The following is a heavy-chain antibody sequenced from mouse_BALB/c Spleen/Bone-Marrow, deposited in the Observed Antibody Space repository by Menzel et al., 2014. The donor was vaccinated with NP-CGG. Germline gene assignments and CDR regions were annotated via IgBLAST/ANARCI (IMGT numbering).Heavy chain of an antibody. CDR1: GFDFSRYW. CDR3: ARLNYYGNLFV. J-gene: IGHJ1*01. D-gene: IGHD1-1*01. V-gene: IGHV4-1*02. Sequence: EVKLVESGGGLVQPGGSLKLSCAASGFDFSRYWTSWVRQVPGKGLEWIGEINPDSSTINYTPSLKDKFIISRDNAKNTLYLQMSKVRSEDTALYYCARLNYYGNLFVWGAGTTVTVSS. CDR2: INPDSSTI.